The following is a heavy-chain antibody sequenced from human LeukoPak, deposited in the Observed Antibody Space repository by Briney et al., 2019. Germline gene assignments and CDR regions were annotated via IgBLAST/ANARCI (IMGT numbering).Heavy chain of an antibody. D-gene: IGHD3-22*01. J-gene: IGHJ4*02. CDR1: GGSMSSYY. Sequence: SETLSITCIVSGGSMSSYYWSWIRQPPGKGLEWIGYIYYSGSTNYNPSLKSRVTISVDTSKDQFSLNLSSVTAADTAVYYCASSQYYYDRSGYYPLDYWGQGTLVTVSS. CDR3: ASSQYYYDRSGYYPLDY. CDR2: IYYSGST. V-gene: IGHV4-59*01.